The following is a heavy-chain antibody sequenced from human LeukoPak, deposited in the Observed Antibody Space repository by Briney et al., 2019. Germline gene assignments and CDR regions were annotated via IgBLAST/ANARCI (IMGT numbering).Heavy chain of an antibody. Sequence: PSETLSLTCTVSGGSISTSNYYWGWIRQPPGKGLEWIGNIYYDGSTYYNPSLKSRVTISVDTSKNQFSLKLSSVTAADTAVYYCARLKYSSSWYRTWGQGTLVTVSS. CDR1: GGSISTSNYY. V-gene: IGHV4-39*07. J-gene: IGHJ5*02. CDR2: IYYDGST. CDR3: ARLKYSSSWYRT. D-gene: IGHD6-13*01.